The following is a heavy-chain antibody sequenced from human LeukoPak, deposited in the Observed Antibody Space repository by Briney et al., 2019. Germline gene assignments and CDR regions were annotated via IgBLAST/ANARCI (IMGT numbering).Heavy chain of an antibody. CDR3: ARTHLPVYGSGSYGPHDY. CDR2: IIPIFGTA. J-gene: IGHJ4*02. Sequence: SVKVSCKASGGTFSSYAISWVRQAPGQGLEWMGGIIPIFGTANYAQKFQGRVTITADESTSTAYMELSSLRSEDTAVYYCARTHLPVYGSGSYGPHDYWGQGTLVTVSS. D-gene: IGHD3-10*01. V-gene: IGHV1-69*13. CDR1: GGTFSSYA.